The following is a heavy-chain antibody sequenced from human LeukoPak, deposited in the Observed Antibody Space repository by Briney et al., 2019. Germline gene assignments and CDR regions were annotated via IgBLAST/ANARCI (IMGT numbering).Heavy chain of an antibody. J-gene: IGHJ4*02. D-gene: IGHD3-3*01. V-gene: IGHV1-46*01. CDR2: INPSGGST. CDR3: ARSHLRDFWSGSYLSYFDY. CDR1: GYTFTSYY. Sequence: ASVTVSCKASGYTFTSYYMHWVRQAPGQGLEWMGLINPSGGSTSYAQKFQGRVTMTRDTSTSTAYMELSSLRSEDTAVYYCARSHLRDFWSGSYLSYFDYWGQGTLVTVSS.